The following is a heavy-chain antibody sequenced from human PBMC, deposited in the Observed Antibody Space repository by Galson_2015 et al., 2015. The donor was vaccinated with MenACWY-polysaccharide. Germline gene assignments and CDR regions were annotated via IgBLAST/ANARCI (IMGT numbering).Heavy chain of an antibody. V-gene: IGHV3-72*01. CDR1: GFTFSDHY. Sequence: SLRLSYAASGFTFSDHYMDWVRQAPGKGLEWVARVRDKPHSYTTEYAASVKGRFAVSRDDSKNSLYLQMNSLKTEDTAVHYCSRGLNGNDRPLGFGSRGQGSLVTVSS. CDR3: SRGLNGNDRPLGFGS. J-gene: IGHJ4*02. CDR2: VRDKPHSYTT. D-gene: IGHD1-1*01.